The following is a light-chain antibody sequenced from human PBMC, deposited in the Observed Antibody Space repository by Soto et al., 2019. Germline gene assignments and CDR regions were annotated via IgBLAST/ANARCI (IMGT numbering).Light chain of an antibody. Sequence: DIQITQSPSTLSASVGDRVTITCRASQSLNNYLAWYQQKPGKAPKLLIYDASTLERGVPSRFSGTGSGTEFTLTISSLQPDDFATYYCQQYYRSSITFGQGTRLEI. CDR1: QSLNNY. J-gene: IGKJ5*01. CDR3: QQYYRSSIT. V-gene: IGKV1-5*01. CDR2: DAS.